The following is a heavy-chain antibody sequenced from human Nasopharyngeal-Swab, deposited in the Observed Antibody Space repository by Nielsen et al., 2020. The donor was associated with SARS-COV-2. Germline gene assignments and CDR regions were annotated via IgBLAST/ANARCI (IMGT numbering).Heavy chain of an antibody. D-gene: IGHD3-10*01. CDR1: GFTFDDYA. CDR2: ISCTSGYI. V-gene: IGHV3-9*01. J-gene: IGHJ5*02. CDR3: AKDKSGGSGSFNWFDP. Sequence: SLKISCAASGFTFDDYAMHWVRQPPGKGLEWVSSISCTSGYIGYADSVKGRFTISRDNTKNSLFLQMDSLRADDTAFYYCAKDKSGGSGSFNWFDPWGRGTLVTASS.